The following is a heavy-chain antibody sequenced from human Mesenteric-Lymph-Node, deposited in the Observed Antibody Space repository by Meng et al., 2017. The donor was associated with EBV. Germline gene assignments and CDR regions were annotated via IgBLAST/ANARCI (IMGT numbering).Heavy chain of an antibody. CDR3: AKVDGSGRSNWFDP. V-gene: IGHV4-4*02. D-gene: IGHD3-10*01. Sequence: QVQLQGSGPGLVKPSGTLSLTGAVSGGSISSYNWWSWVRQPPGKGLEWIGEIYHSGSTNNNPSLRSRVTISVDKSKNQFSLRLSSVTAADTAVYYCAKVDGSGRSNWFDPWGQGTLVTVSS. CDR1: GGSISSYNW. J-gene: IGHJ5*02. CDR2: IYHSGST.